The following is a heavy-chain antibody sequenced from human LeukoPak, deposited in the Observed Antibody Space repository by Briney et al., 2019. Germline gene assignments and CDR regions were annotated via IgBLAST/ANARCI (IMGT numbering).Heavy chain of an antibody. CDR1: GYTFTSYG. CDR2: ISAYNGNT. V-gene: IGHV1-18*01. J-gene: IGHJ6*03. Sequence: ASVKVSCKASGYTFTSYGIRWVRQAPGQGLEWMGWISAYNGNTNYAQKLQGRVTMTTDTSTSTAYKELRSLRSDDTAVYYCARVRAAAGTLNGYYYYYIDVWGKGTPGTVS. D-gene: IGHD6-13*01. CDR3: ARVRAAAGTLNGYYYYYIDV.